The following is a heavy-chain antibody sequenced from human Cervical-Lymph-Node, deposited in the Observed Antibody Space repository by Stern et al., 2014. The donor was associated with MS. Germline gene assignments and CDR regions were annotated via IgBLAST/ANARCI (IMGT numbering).Heavy chain of an antibody. V-gene: IGHV5-51*01. D-gene: IGHD1-26*01. CDR1: GYSFTSYW. J-gene: IGHJ3*02. Sequence: MQLVKSGAEVKKPGESLKISCKGSGYSFTSYWIGWVRQMPGKGLEWMGILYPGDSDTRYSPSFQGQVTISADKSISTAYLQWSSLKASDTAMYYCARHRWELLDAFDIWGQGTMVTVSS. CDR3: ARHRWELLDAFDI. CDR2: LYPGDSDT.